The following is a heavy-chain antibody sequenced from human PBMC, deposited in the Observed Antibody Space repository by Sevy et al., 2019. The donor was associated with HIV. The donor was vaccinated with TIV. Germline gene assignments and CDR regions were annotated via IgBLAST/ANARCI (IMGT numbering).Heavy chain of an antibody. D-gene: IGHD6-6*01. CDR2: IYYSGST. CDR1: GGSINSYY. J-gene: IGHJ6*03. Sequence: SETLSLTCSVSGGSINSYYWSWIRQPPEKGLEWIGYIYYSGSTIYNPSLKSRVTISVDTSKNQFSLKLSSVTAADTAVYYCAREAIAARVDYYYYMDVWGKWTTVTVSS. CDR3: AREAIAARVDYYYYMDV. V-gene: IGHV4-59*01.